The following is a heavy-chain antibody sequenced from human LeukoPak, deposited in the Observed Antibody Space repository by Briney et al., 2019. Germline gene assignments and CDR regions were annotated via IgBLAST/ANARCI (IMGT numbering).Heavy chain of an antibody. D-gene: IGHD6-19*01. CDR2: IYYSGST. CDR1: GGSISSSSYY. J-gene: IGHJ4*02. V-gene: IGHV4-39*01. CDR3: ARRDSSGWYYFDY. Sequence: SETLSLTCTVSGGSISSSSYYWGWIRQPPGKGLEWIGSIYYSGSTYYNPSLKSRFTISVDTSKNQFSLKLSSVTAADTAVYYCARRDSSGWYYFDYWGQGTLVTVSS.